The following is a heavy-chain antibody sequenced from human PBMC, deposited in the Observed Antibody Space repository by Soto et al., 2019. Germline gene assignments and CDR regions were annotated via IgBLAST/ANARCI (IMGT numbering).Heavy chain of an antibody. V-gene: IGHV3-30*18. CDR3: AKSRMPYYASCLGY. J-gene: IGHJ4*02. D-gene: IGHD3-10*01. Sequence: QVQLVESGGGVVQPGRSLRLSCAASGFTFSSYGMHWVRQAPGKGQEWVALISYDGSNKYYADSVKGRFTISRDNSKNTLYLQMNSLRPEDTAVYYCAKSRMPYYASCLGYWGQGTLVTVSS. CDR1: GFTFSSYG. CDR2: ISYDGSNK.